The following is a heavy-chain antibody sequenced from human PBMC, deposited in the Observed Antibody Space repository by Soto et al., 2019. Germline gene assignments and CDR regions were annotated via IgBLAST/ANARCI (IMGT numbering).Heavy chain of an antibody. J-gene: IGHJ6*02. Sequence: PGGSLRLSCAASGFTFSRYWMHWVRQAPGKGLVWVARIHDDGSITNYADSVKGRCTISRDNAKNTLYLQMNSLRAEDTAVYYCARGHTTNWYYYYFGMDVWGQGTTLTVSS. V-gene: IGHV3-74*01. CDR2: IHDDGSIT. D-gene: IGHD1-1*01. CDR3: ARGHTTNWYYYYFGMDV. CDR1: GFTFSRYW.